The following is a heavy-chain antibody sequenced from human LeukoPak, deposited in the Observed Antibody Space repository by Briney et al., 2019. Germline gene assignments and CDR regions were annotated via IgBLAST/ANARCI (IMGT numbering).Heavy chain of an antibody. V-gene: IGHV4-59*08. CDR1: DDSMSSYY. CDR3: ARHDGRGGATMGALDY. D-gene: IGHD5-12*01. Sequence: SETLSLTCTVSDDSMSSYYWNWIRQPPGKGLEWIGYVYYSGGTNYNPSLKSRVTISVDTSKNQFSLNLRSVTAADTAVYYCARHDGRGGATMGALDYWGQGTLVTVSS. CDR2: VYYSGGT. J-gene: IGHJ4*02.